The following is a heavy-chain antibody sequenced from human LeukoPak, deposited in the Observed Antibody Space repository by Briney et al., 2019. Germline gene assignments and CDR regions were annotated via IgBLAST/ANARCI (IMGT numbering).Heavy chain of an antibody. V-gene: IGHV5-51*01. CDR3: ARTGYTSGWYVGSFDY. CDR2: IYPGDSDT. CDR1: GYSFTSYW. J-gene: IGHJ4*02. Sequence: GESLKISCKGSGYSFTSYWIGWVRQMPGKGLEWMGIIYPGDSDTKYSPSFQGQVTISADKSISTAYLQWSSLKASDTAMYYCARTGYTSGWYVGSFDYWGQGTLVTVSS. D-gene: IGHD6-19*01.